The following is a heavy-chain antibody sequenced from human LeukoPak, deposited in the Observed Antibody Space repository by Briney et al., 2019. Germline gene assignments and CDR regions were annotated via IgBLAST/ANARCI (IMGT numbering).Heavy chain of an antibody. CDR2: INPNSGGT. D-gene: IGHD1-14*01. Sequence: ASVKVSCKASGYTFTGYYMHWVRQAPGQGLEWMGWINPNSGGTNYAQKFQGRVTMTRDTSISTAYMELSRLRSDNTAVYYCASFTASNNRIFDYWGQGTLVTVSS. CDR3: ASFTASNNRIFDY. CDR1: GYTFTGYY. J-gene: IGHJ4*02. V-gene: IGHV1-2*02.